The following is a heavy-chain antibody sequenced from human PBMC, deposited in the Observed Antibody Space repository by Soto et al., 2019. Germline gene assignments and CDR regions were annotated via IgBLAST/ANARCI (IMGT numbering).Heavy chain of an antibody. J-gene: IGHJ4*02. V-gene: IGHV3-73*01. D-gene: IGHD1-26*01. CDR3: TRPPSGSYGDDLDY. CDR1: GVSFSDSA. CDR2: IRDKANHYAT. Sequence: GGSLRLSCKGSGVSFSDSAIHWVRQASGKGLEWVGHIRDKANHYATAFAASLKGRFIISRDDSQNMAYLQMSRLRADDTAVYFCTRPPSGSYGDDLDYWGRGTLVTVSS.